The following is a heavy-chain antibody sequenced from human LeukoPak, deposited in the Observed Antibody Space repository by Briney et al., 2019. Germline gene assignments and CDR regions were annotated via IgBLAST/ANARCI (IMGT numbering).Heavy chain of an antibody. Sequence: GGSLGLCCAASGFTFSRYAMSWVRQAPGKGLEWVSTISGSGGSTYYADSVKGRFTISRDNSKNTLYLQMNSLRAEGTDLYYCAKDLYSSGWTYDYWGQGTLVTVSS. D-gene: IGHD6-19*01. CDR3: AKDLYSSGWTYDY. V-gene: IGHV3-23*01. J-gene: IGHJ4*02. CDR2: ISGSGGST. CDR1: GFTFSRYA.